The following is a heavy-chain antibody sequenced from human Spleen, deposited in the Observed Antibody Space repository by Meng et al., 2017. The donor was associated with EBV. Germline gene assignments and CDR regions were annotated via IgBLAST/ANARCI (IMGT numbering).Heavy chain of an antibody. CDR3: AREGSGYGNNFFDS. V-gene: IGHV4-39*07. D-gene: IGHD5-12*01. J-gene: IGHJ5*01. CDR1: GGSISSSFCY. Sequence: QLQESGPVLVKASETLSLTCAVSGGSISSSFCYWGWIRQPPGKGLEWIGSIFYSGSTYYNPSLKSRVTMSVDTSKNQFSLKLTSVTAADTAMYYCAREGSGYGNNFFDSWGQGPLVTVSS. CDR2: IFYSGST.